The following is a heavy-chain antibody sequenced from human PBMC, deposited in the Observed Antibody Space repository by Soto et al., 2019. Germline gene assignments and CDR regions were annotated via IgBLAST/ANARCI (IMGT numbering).Heavy chain of an antibody. CDR1: GFTFSSYA. V-gene: IGHV3-23*01. Sequence: PGGSLRLSCAASGFTFSSYAMSWVRQAPGKGLEWVSAIGGSGGSTYYADSVKGRFTISRDNSKNTLYLQMNSLRAEDTAVYYCAKAPGYYDSSGYYFDYWGQGTLVTVSS. J-gene: IGHJ4*02. D-gene: IGHD3-22*01. CDR2: IGGSGGST. CDR3: AKAPGYYDSSGYYFDY.